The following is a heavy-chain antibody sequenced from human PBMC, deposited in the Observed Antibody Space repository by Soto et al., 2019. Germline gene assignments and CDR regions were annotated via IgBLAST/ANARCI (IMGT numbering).Heavy chain of an antibody. CDR2: ISYDSSNK. V-gene: IGHV3-30*18. J-gene: IGHJ4*02. D-gene: IGHD2-15*01. Sequence: VQLLESGGGLIQPGGPLRLSCAASGFTFSYGIHWLRQAPGKGLEWVAYISYDSSNKFYGDSVKGRFTISRDNSKNTQSLQMNRLRAEDTAVYYCAKLVIGYCSGNTCDDYWGQGTLVAVSS. CDR3: AKLVIGYCSGNTCDDY. CDR1: GFTFSYG.